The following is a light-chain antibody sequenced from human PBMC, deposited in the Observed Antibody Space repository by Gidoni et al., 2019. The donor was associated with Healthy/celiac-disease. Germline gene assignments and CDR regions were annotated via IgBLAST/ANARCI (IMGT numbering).Light chain of an antibody. CDR1: QSVSSSY. Sequence: DIVLTQSPGTLSLSPGERAPLSCRASQSVSSSYLAWYQQKPGQAPRLLIYGASSRATGIPDRFSGSGSGTDFTLTISRLEPEDVAVYYCQQYGSSPQTFGGXTKVEIK. J-gene: IGKJ4*01. CDR3: QQYGSSPQT. V-gene: IGKV3-20*01. CDR2: GAS.